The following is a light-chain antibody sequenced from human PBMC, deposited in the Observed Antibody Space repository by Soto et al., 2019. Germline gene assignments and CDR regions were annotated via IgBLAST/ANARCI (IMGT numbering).Light chain of an antibody. J-gene: IGKJ4*01. Sequence: EIVMTQSPATLSVSPGERATLSCRASQSVGRNLAWYQQKPGQAPRLLIYGASTRATGIPARFSGSGSGTEFTLTSSSLQSEDCASYSWQQYNHWPPLTFGGGTKVEIK. V-gene: IGKV3-15*01. CDR2: GAS. CDR1: QSVGRN. CDR3: QQYNHWPPLT.